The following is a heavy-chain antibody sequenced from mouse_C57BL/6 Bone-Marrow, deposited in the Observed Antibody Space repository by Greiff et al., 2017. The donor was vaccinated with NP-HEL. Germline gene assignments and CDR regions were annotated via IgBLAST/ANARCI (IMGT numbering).Heavy chain of an antibody. CDR3: AREYYRAY. Sequence: EVKLVESGPGLVKPSQSLSLTCSVTGYSITSGYYWNWIRQFPGNKLEWMGYISYDGSNNYNPSLKNRISITRDTSKNQFFLKLNSVTTEDTATYYCAREYYRAYWGQGTLVTVSA. D-gene: IGHD2-14*01. CDR1: GYSITSGYY. J-gene: IGHJ3*01. V-gene: IGHV3-6*01. CDR2: ISYDGSN.